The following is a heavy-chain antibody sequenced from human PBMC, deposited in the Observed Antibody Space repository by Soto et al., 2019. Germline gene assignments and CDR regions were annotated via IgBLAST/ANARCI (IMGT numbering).Heavy chain of an antibody. Sequence: QVQLVGSGGGVVQPGRSLRLSCAASGFSLSSYGMHWVRQAPGKGLEWVADSSFDGSDAHYADSVKGRFTISRDSSTLYLQMNSLRGDDTATYFCVRELGFSSTWPAYWGQGTLVTVSS. CDR3: VRELGFSSTWPAY. D-gene: IGHD2-2*01. CDR1: GFSLSSYG. J-gene: IGHJ4*02. V-gene: IGHV3-30*19. CDR2: SSFDGSDA.